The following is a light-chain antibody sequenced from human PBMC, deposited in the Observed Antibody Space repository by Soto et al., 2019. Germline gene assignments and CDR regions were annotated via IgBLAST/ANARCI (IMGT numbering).Light chain of an antibody. V-gene: IGLV2-14*01. CDR2: EVS. Sequence: QSALTQPASLSGSPGQSITISCIGTSSDVGGYNYVSWYQQHPGKAPKLMIYEVSNRPSGVSNRFSGSKSGNTASLTISGLPAEDEADYYCNSYTKSSTLNWVFGGGTKLTVL. CDR3: NSYTKSSTLNWV. CDR1: SSDVGGYNY. J-gene: IGLJ3*02.